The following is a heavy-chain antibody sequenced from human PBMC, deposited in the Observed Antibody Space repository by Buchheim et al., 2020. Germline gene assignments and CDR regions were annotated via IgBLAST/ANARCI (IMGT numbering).Heavy chain of an antibody. D-gene: IGHD3-10*01. V-gene: IGHV3-15*01. Sequence: VQLVESGGGLVKPGGSLRLSCEGSGFTFTSAWMVWVRQAPGKGLEWVGRIKSKVDGETTDFASAMKGRISISRDDSKNIVFLQIDNLKVEDTAVYYCTTGSRGHWGQGTL. CDR1: GFTFTSAW. CDR3: TTGSRGH. J-gene: IGHJ4*02. CDR2: IKSKVDGETT.